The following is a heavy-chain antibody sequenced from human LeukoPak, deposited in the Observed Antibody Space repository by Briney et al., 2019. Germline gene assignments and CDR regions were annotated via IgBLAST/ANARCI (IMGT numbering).Heavy chain of an antibody. J-gene: IGHJ3*01. CDR1: GYTFSSYD. D-gene: IGHD3-16*01. CDR3: AREIDYNTPDSFDL. CDR2: ITTDSGNT. V-gene: IGHV1-8*03. Sequence: ASLKLSCKASGYTFSSYDMNWVRQAPGQGLEWMGWITTDSGNTGYAQCFEGRVTITKNTYISTVYLETSSLRSEDTAFYYCAREIDYNTPDSFDLWGQGTLVIVSS.